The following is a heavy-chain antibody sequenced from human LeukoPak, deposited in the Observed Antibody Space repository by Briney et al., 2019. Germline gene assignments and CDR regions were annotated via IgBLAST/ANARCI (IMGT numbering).Heavy chain of an antibody. CDR3: ARAGDGDAFDI. D-gene: IGHD7-27*01. Sequence: PSETLSLTCTVSGGSISSYYWSWLRQPPGKGLEWIGYIYYSGSTNYNPSLKSRVTISVDTSKNQFSLKLSSVTAADTAVYYCARAGDGDAFDIWGQGTMVTVSS. J-gene: IGHJ3*02. V-gene: IGHV4-59*01. CDR1: GGSISSYY. CDR2: IYYSGST.